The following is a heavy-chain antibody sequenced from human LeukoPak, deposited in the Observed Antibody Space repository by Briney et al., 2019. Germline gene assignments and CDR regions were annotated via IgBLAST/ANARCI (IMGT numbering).Heavy chain of an antibody. CDR3: AKGSRVAGLAY. V-gene: IGHV3-21*01. D-gene: IGHD6-19*01. CDR1: GFTFSSYG. CDR2: ISSSSSYI. J-gene: IGHJ4*02. Sequence: GGSLRLSCAASGFTFSSYGMNWVRQAPGKGLEWVSSISSSSSYIYYADSVKGRFTISRDNAKNSLYLQMNSLRAEDTAVYYCAKGSRVAGLAYWGQGTLVTVSS.